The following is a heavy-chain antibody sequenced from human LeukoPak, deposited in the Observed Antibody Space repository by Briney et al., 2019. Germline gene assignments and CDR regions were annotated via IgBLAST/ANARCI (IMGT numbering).Heavy chain of an antibody. V-gene: IGHV4-4*07. D-gene: IGHD6-19*01. Sequence: PSETLSLTCTVSGGSISSYYWSWIRQPAGKGLEWIGRIYTSGSTNYNPSLESRATISVDTPKNQISLKLSYWTAADTAVYYCARHSSGWYYFDYWGQGTLVTVSS. J-gene: IGHJ4*02. CDR1: GGSISSYY. CDR2: IYTSGST. CDR3: ARHSSGWYYFDY.